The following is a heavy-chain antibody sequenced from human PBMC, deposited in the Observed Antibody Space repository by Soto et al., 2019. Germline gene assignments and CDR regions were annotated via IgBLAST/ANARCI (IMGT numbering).Heavy chain of an antibody. Sequence: PGGSLRLSCAASGFTFSSHAINWVRQAPGKGLEWVSGISAGGGDRYYADSVKGRFTISRDTSNNTVHLQMNSLRVEDTAVYYCARDQSPRVEGGMVGDHWGQGTLVTVSS. CDR3: ARDQSPRVEGGMVGDH. V-gene: IGHV3-23*01. CDR1: GFTFSSHA. D-gene: IGHD2-15*01. CDR2: ISAGGGDR. J-gene: IGHJ5*02.